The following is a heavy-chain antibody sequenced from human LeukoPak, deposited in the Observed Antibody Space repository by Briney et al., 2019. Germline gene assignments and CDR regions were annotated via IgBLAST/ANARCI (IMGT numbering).Heavy chain of an antibody. Sequence: SETLSLTCTVSGGSISSYYWSWIRQPPGKGLEWIGYIYYSGSTNYNPSLKSRVTISVDTSKNQFSLKLSSVTAADTAVYYCARRGSWTYYYAMDVWGQGTTVTVSS. J-gene: IGHJ6*02. V-gene: IGHV4-59*01. CDR1: GGSISSYY. CDR3: ARRGSWTYYYAMDV. D-gene: IGHD6-13*01. CDR2: IYYSGST.